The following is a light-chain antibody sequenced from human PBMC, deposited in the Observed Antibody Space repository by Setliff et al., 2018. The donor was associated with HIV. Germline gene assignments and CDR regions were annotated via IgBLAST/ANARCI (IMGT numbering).Light chain of an antibody. V-gene: IGLV2-23*02. CDR1: SSDVGSYNR. CDR2: EVT. J-gene: IGLJ1*01. CDR3: CSYAGSYTFYV. Sequence: ALTQPPSVSGSPGQSVTISCTGTSSDVGSYNRVSWYQHHPGKVPRLMISEVTKRPSGVSNRFSGSRSGNTASLTISGLQAEDEADYYCCSYAGSYTFYVFGTGTKVTVL.